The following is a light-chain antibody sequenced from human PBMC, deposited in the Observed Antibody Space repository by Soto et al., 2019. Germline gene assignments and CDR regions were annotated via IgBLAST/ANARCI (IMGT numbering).Light chain of an antibody. Sequence: EIVLTQSPGTLSLSPGERATLSCRASQTISSGYVAWYQQKPGQAPRLLLYGTSNRASGIPERFSGPGSGTGFTLTISRLVAADFAVYYCQHYGETFMWTFGQGTKVDIK. CDR1: QTISSGY. J-gene: IGKJ1*01. V-gene: IGKV3-20*01. CDR3: QHYGETFMWT. CDR2: GTS.